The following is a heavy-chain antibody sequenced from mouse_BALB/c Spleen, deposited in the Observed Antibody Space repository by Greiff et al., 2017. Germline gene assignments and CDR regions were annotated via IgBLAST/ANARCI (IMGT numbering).Heavy chain of an antibody. Sequence: QVQLQQSGPSLVQPSQSLSITCTVSGFSLTSYGVHWVRQSPGKGLEWLGVIWRGGSTDYNAAFMSRLSITKDNSKSQVFFKMNSLQADDTAIYYGAKTYYGNFHAMDYWGQGTSVTVSS. CDR1: GFSLTSYG. D-gene: IGHD2-10*01. CDR2: IWRGGST. CDR3: AKTYYGNFHAMDY. J-gene: IGHJ4*01. V-gene: IGHV2-5-1*01.